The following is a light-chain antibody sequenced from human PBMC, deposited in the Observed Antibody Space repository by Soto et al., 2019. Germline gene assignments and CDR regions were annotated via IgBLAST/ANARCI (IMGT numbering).Light chain of an antibody. J-gene: IGKJ1*01. V-gene: IGKV3-20*01. CDR3: QLYGSSPKT. CDR2: GAS. Sequence: EIDFTQSPGTLSLSPGERATLSFRASQSVSSSYLAWYQQKPGQAPRLLIYGASSRATGIPDRFSGSGSGTDFTLTISRLEPEDFAVYYCQLYGSSPKTFGQGTKVDIK. CDR1: QSVSSSY.